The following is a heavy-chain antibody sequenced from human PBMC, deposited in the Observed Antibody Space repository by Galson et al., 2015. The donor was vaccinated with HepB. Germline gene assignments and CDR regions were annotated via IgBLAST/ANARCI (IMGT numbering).Heavy chain of an antibody. D-gene: IGHD3-3*01. V-gene: IGHV3-23*01. Sequence: SLRLSCAASGCTFSSYAMSWVRQAPGKGLEWVSAISGSGGSTYYADSVKGRFTISRDNSKNTLYLQMNSLRAEDTAVYYCAKEPITIFGVEPFGASDIWGQGTMVTVSS. CDR2: ISGSGGST. CDR1: GCTFSSYA. CDR3: AKEPITIFGVEPFGASDI. J-gene: IGHJ3*02.